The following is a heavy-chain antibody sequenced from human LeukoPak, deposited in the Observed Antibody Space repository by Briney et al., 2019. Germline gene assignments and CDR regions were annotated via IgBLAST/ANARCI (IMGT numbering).Heavy chain of an antibody. CDR3: ARGLYDSSGYIYYYYGMDV. J-gene: IGHJ6*02. CDR1: GDGVSSNSAA. V-gene: IGHV6-1*01. Sequence: SQTLSLTCVISGDGVSSNSAAWNWIRQSPSRGLEWLGRTYYRSKWFSDYTVSMRSRVTINPDTSKDQFSLQLNSVTPEDTAVYYCARGLYDSSGYIYYYYGMDVWGQGTTVTVSS. D-gene: IGHD3-22*01. CDR2: TYYRSKWFS.